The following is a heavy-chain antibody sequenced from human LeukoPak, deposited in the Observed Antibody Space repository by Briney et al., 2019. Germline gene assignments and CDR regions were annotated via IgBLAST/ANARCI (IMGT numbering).Heavy chain of an antibody. D-gene: IGHD3-10*01. J-gene: IGHJ4*02. CDR2: IYYSGST. CDR3: ARGGASFDY. V-gene: IGHV4-59*01. CDR1: GDSFSSYY. Sequence: ASETLSLTCTVSGDSFSSYYWSWIRQPPGKGLEWIGYIYYSGSTNYNPSLKSRVTISVDTSKNQFSLKLSSVTAADTAVYYCARGGASFDYWGQGTLVTVSS.